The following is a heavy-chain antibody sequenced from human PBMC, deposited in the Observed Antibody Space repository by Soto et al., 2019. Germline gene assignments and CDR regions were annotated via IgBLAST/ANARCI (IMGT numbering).Heavy chain of an antibody. V-gene: IGHV4-31*03. Sequence: QVQLRESGPGLVRPSQTLSLTCTVSGGSISSGSYSWSWIRQHPGKGLEWIGYIYYSGSTYNNPSRKIRVTISLDTSKNQFSLILSSVTAADTAVYYCAREGVDGVDYWGQGTLVTVSS. CDR2: IYYSGST. D-gene: IGHD5-12*01. CDR1: GGSISSGSYS. J-gene: IGHJ4*02. CDR3: AREGVDGVDY.